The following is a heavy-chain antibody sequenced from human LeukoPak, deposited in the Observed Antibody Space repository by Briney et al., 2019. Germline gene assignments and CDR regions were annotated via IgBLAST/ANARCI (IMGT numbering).Heavy chain of an antibody. D-gene: IGHD6-19*01. V-gene: IGHV3-21*01. J-gene: IGHJ4*02. CDR3: ASLPLTVAGLDY. CDR2: ISSSSSYI. Sequence: GGSLRLSCAASGFTFSSYSINWVRQAPGKGLEWVSSISSSSSYIYYADSVKGRFTISRDNAKNSLYLQMNSLRAEDTAVYYCASLPLTVAGLDYWGQGTLVTVSS. CDR1: GFTFSSYS.